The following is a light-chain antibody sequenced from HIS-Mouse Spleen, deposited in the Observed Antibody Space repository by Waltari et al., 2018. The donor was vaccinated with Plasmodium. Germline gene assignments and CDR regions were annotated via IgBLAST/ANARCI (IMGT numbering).Light chain of an antibody. CDR2: DAS. Sequence: IVFTQSPATLSLSPGERAPLSCRASQSVSSYLAWYQQKPGQAPRLLSYDASNRATGITARFSGSGSGTDFTLTISSLEPEDFAVDYCQQRSNWPRVLTFGGGTKVEIK. CDR3: QQRSNWPRVLT. CDR1: QSVSSY. J-gene: IGKJ4*01. V-gene: IGKV3-11*01.